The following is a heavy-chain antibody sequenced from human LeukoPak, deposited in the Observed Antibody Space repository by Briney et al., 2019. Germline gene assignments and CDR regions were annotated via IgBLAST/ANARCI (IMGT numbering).Heavy chain of an antibody. V-gene: IGHV4-39*01. Sequence: SETLSLTCTVSGGSISSSSYYWGWIRQPPGKGLEWIGSIYYSGSTYNNPSLKSRVTISVDTSKNQFSLKLSSVTAADTAVYYCARRGYCSGGSCYSEVGDAFDIWGQGTMVTVSS. CDR2: IYYSGST. CDR1: GGSISSSSYY. J-gene: IGHJ3*02. D-gene: IGHD2-15*01. CDR3: ARRGYCSGGSCYSEVGDAFDI.